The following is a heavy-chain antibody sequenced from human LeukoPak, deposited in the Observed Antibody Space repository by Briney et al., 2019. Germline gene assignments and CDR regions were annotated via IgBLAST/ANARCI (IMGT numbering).Heavy chain of an antibody. Sequence: GGSLRLSCAASGFTLSDYHMNWVRQAPGKGLEWVSYISSSGSTIYYADSVKGRFTISRDNAKNSLYLQMNSLRAEDTAVYYCARDEYCSGGSCYSYYYYGMDVWGQGTTVTVSS. J-gene: IGHJ6*02. D-gene: IGHD2-15*01. CDR3: ARDEYCSGGSCYSYYYYGMDV. CDR1: GFTLSDYH. V-gene: IGHV3-48*03. CDR2: ISSSGSTI.